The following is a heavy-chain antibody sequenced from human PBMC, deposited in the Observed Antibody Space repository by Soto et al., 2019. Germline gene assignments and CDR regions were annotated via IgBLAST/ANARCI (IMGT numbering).Heavy chain of an antibody. Sequence: QVQLVESGGGVVQPGRSLRLSCAASGFTFSSYGMHWVRQAPGKGLEWVAVISYDGSNKYYADSVKGRFTISRDNSKNTLYLQMNSLRAEYTAVYYCATYSSGWPFDYWGQGTLVTVSS. CDR3: ATYSSGWPFDY. D-gene: IGHD6-19*01. J-gene: IGHJ4*02. CDR1: GFTFSSYG. V-gene: IGHV3-30*03. CDR2: ISYDGSNK.